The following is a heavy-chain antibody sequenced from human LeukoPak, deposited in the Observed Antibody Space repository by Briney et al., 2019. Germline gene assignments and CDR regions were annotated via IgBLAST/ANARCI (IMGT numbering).Heavy chain of an antibody. J-gene: IGHJ4*02. CDR1: GVSFSGYY. CDR3: ARGIWSSSSFGY. Sequence: PSETLSLTCAVHGVSFSGYYWTWIRRPPGKGLEWIGVLTYDGTTHYNPSLKSRIPISIDTSKNHFSLNLNSVTAADTAVYYCARGIWSSSSFGYWGQGTLVTVSS. D-gene: IGHD6-6*01. CDR2: LTYDGTT. V-gene: IGHV4-34*01.